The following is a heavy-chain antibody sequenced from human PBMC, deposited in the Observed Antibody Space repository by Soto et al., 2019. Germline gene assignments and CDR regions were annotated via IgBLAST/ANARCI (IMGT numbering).Heavy chain of an antibody. CDR1: GFTFSNFA. Sequence: QLLESGGGFVQPGGSLRLSCVASGFTFSNFAMAWVRQAPGEGLESVSAISGSGDDTFYADSMKGRFTISRDNSKDTLYLQINSLRAEDTAVYYCANPIPKTGTTFGFWGQGTLVTVSS. J-gene: IGHJ4*02. V-gene: IGHV3-23*01. CDR3: ANPIPKTGTTFGF. D-gene: IGHD1-1*01. CDR2: ISGSGDDT.